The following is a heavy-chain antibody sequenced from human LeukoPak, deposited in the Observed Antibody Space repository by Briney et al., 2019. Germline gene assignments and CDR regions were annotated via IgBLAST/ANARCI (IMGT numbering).Heavy chain of an antibody. D-gene: IGHD3-10*01. Sequence: ASVKVSCKVSGYTFTDYYMHWVQQAPGKGLEWMGLVDPEDGETIYAEKFQGRVTITADTSTDTAYMELSSLRSEDTAVYYCATIGYYYGSGSYYATTNLVDYWGQGTLATASS. CDR2: VDPEDGET. CDR1: GYTFTDYY. J-gene: IGHJ4*02. CDR3: ATIGYYYGSGSYYATTNLVDY. V-gene: IGHV1-69-2*01.